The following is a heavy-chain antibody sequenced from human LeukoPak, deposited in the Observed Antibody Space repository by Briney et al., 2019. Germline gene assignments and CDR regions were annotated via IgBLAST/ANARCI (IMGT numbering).Heavy chain of an antibody. CDR3: ARGPGKSWNY. V-gene: IGHV4-39*07. D-gene: IGHD5-12*01. J-gene: IGHJ4*02. CDR2: IYYSGST. CDR1: GGSISSSSYY. Sequence: SETLSLTCTVSGGSISSSSYYWGWIRQPPGKGLEWIGSIYYSGSTYYNPSLKSRVTISVDTSKNQFSLKLSSVTAADTAVYYCARGPGKSWNYWGQGTLVTVSS.